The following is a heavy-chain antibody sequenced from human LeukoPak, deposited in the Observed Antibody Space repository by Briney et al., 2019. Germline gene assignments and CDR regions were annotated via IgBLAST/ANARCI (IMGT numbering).Heavy chain of an antibody. CDR2: IYYSGST. J-gene: IGHJ4*02. CDR3: ARLSSGYYGDY. V-gene: IGHV4-59*12. CDR1: GGSISSYY. D-gene: IGHD3-22*01. Sequence: PSETLSLTCTVSGGSISSYYWSWIRQPPGKGLEWIGYIYYSGSTNYNPSLKSRVTISVDTSKNQFSLKLSSVTAADTAVYYCARLSSGYYGDYWGQGTLVTVSS.